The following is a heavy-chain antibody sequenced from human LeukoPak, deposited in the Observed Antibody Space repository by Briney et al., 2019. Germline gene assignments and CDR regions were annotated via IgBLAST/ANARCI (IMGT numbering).Heavy chain of an antibody. Sequence: GGSLRLSCEGSGYTFSSYAMHWVRQAPGKGLEYVAAISSDGRITYYANFVKGRFTISRDNSKNTLYLQMGSLGTEDMAVYYCARVSGWYWFDQWGQGTLATVSS. D-gene: IGHD6-19*01. J-gene: IGHJ5*02. CDR2: ISSDGRIT. CDR1: GYTFSSYA. CDR3: ARVSGWYWFDQ. V-gene: IGHV3-64*01.